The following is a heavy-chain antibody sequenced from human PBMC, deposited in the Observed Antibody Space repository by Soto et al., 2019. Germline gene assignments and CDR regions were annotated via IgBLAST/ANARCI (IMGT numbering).Heavy chain of an antibody. V-gene: IGHV4-34*01. CDR3: ARKVGELELPYYFDY. CDR1: GGSFSGYY. CDR2: INHSGST. D-gene: IGHD1-7*01. Sequence: SETLSLTCAVYGGSFSGYYWSWIRQPPGKGLEWIGEINHSGSTNYNPSLKSRVTISVDTSKNQFSLKLSSVTAADTAVYYCARKVGELELPYYFDYWGQGTLVTVSS. J-gene: IGHJ4*02.